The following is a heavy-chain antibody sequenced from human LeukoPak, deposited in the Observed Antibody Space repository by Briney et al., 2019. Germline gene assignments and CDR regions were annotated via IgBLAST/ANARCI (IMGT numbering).Heavy chain of an antibody. CDR2: IYYSGST. J-gene: IGHJ6*03. V-gene: IGHV4-59*01. CDR3: ARGYYDSSGYPSYYYYYMDV. D-gene: IGHD3-22*01. Sequence: PSETLSLTCTVSGGSISSYYWSWIRQPPGKGLEWIGYIYYSGSTNYNPSLKSRVTISVDTSKNQFSLKLSSVTAADTAVYYCARGYYDSSGYPSYYYYYMDVWGKGTTVTVSS. CDR1: GGSISSYY.